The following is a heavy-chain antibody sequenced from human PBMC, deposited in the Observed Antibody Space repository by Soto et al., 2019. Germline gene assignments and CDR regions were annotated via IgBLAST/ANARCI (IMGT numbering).Heavy chain of an antibody. CDR3: ARAPVGATRPFDY. D-gene: IGHD1-26*01. CDR1: GFTFSSYS. V-gene: IGHV3-21*01. CDR2: ISSSSSYI. Sequence: GGSLRLSCAASGFTFSSYSMNWVRQAPGKGLEWVSSISSSSSYIYYADSEKGRFTISRDNAKNSLYLQMNSLRAEDTAVYYCARAPVGATRPFDYWGQGTLVTVSS. J-gene: IGHJ4*02.